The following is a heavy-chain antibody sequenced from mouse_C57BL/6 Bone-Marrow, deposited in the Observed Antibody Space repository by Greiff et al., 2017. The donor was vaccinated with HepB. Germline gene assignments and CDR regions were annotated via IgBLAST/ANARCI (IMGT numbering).Heavy chain of an antibody. CDR2: IYPRSGNT. CDR3: ASRRGDSSFAY. V-gene: IGHV1-81*01. CDR1: GYTFTSYG. Sequence: VQLQQSGAELARPGASVKLSCKASGYTFTSYGISWVKQRTGQGLEWIGEIYPRSGNTYYNEKFKGQATLTADKSSSTAYMELRSLTSEDSAVYFCASRRGDSSFAYWGQGTLVTVSA. D-gene: IGHD3-2*01. J-gene: IGHJ3*01.